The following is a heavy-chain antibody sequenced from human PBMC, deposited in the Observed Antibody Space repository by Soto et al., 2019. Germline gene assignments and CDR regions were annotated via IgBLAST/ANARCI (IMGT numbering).Heavy chain of an antibody. D-gene: IGHD3-16*01. J-gene: IGHJ4*02. Sequence: SLSLSCAVAGLSFDDNAMLWVRQAPEKGLEWVSGINWKSDIGYADSVKGRFTISRDNAENSLYLQMNSLRAEDTALYYCAISQDRGGRTTFIYWGQGTQVTVSS. V-gene: IGHV3-9*01. CDR1: GLSFDDNA. CDR2: INWKSDI. CDR3: AISQDRGGRTTFIY.